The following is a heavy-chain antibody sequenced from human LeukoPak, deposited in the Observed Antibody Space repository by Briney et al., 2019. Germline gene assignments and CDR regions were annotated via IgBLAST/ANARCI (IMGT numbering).Heavy chain of an antibody. Sequence: GGSLRLSCAASGLTFSSYAMSWVRQAPGKGLEWVSAISGSGGSTYYADSVKGRLTISRDNSKNTLYLQMNSLRAEDTAVYYCAKDLCSSTSCYVATGAFDIWGQGTMVTVSS. CDR3: AKDLCSSTSCYVATGAFDI. V-gene: IGHV3-23*01. D-gene: IGHD2-2*01. CDR2: ISGSGGST. J-gene: IGHJ3*02. CDR1: GLTFSSYA.